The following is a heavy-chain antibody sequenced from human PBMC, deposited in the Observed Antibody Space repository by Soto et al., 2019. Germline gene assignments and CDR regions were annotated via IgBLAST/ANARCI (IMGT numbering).Heavy chain of an antibody. V-gene: IGHV5-10-1*01. CDR2: IARSDSST. CDR3: ASTPRYVLRFLEWLPRGYYYGMDF. Sequence: GVSLKISCKGSGYSFTSYWISWVREMPGNGLEWMGRIARSDSSTNYTASLQAHITISADKSISTANLQWSSLKTSDTAMYYCASTPRYVLRFLEWLPRGYYYGMDFWGQVTTVTVSS. D-gene: IGHD3-3*01. J-gene: IGHJ6*02. CDR1: GYSFTSYW.